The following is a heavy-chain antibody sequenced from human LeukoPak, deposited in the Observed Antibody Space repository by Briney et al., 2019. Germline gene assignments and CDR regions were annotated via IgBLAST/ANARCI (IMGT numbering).Heavy chain of an antibody. CDR2: INAGNGNT. Sequence: ASVKVSCKASGGTFSNFPISWVRQAPGQRLEWMGWINAGNGNTKYSQKFQGRATITRDTSASTAYMELSSLRSEDTAVYYCARDFNPRIAAAGTEWELGGAIYYYYGMDVWGQGTTVTVSS. J-gene: IGHJ6*02. CDR3: ARDFNPRIAAAGTEWELGGAIYYYYGMDV. D-gene: IGHD6-13*01. V-gene: IGHV1-3*01. CDR1: GGTFSNFP.